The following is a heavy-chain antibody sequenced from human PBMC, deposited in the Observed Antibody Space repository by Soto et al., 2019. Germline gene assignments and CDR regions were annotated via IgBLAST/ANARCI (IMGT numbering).Heavy chain of an antibody. CDR1: GYTFTSYG. V-gene: IGHV1-18*04. D-gene: IGHD3-22*01. CDR3: ARGSSPAYHYDSSGYYTAFY. CDR2: ISAYNGNT. Sequence: ASVKVSCKASGYTFTSYGISWVRQAPGQGLEWMGWISAYNGNTNYAQKLQGRVTMTTDTSTSTAYMELRSMRSDDTAVYYCARGSSPAYHYDSSGYYTAFYWGQGTLVTVSS. J-gene: IGHJ4*02.